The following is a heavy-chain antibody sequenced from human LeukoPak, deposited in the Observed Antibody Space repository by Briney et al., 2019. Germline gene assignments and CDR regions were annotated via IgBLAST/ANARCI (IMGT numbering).Heavy chain of an antibody. J-gene: IGHJ4*02. D-gene: IGHD2/OR15-2a*01. CDR2: ISGSDAGT. CDR1: GVTFSTHA. V-gene: IGHV3-23*01. CDR3: AKERSFGTWLGDY. Sequence: GGSLRLSCVVSGVTFSTHAMTWVRQAPGKGLEWVSAISGSDAGTYYADSVKGRFTISRDNSKNTLYLQMNSLRAEDTAIYYCAKERSFGTWLGDYWGQGTLVTVSS.